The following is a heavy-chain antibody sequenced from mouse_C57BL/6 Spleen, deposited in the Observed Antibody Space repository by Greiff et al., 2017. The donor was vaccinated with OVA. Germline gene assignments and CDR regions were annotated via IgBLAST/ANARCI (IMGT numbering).Heavy chain of an antibody. V-gene: IGHV1-50*01. CDR3: AWTAKATGFAY. D-gene: IGHD3-2*02. CDR2: IDPSDSYT. Sequence: QVQLQQPGAELVKPGASVKLSCKASGYTFTSYWMQWVKQRPGQGLEWIGEIDPSDSYTNYNPKFKGKATLTVDTSSSTAYMQLSSLTSEDSAVYYCAWTAKATGFAYWGQGTLVTVSA. J-gene: IGHJ3*01. CDR1: GYTFTSYW.